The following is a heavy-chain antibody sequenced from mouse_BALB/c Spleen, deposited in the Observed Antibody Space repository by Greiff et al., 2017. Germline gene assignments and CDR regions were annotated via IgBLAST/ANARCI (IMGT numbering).Heavy chain of an antibody. Sequence: QVQLQQSGAELVRPGTSVKVSCTASGYAFTNYLIEWVKQRPGQGLEWIGVINPGSGGTNYNEKFKGKATLTADKSSSTAYMQLSSLTSDDSAVYFCARRVYYGNSYYFDYWGQGTTLTVSS. CDR1: GYAFTNYL. J-gene: IGHJ2*01. CDR3: ARRVYYGNSYYFDY. D-gene: IGHD2-1*01. CDR2: INPGSGGT. V-gene: IGHV1-54*01.